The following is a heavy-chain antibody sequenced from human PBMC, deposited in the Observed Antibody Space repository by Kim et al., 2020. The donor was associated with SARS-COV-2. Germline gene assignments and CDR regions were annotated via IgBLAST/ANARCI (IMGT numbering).Heavy chain of an antibody. D-gene: IGHD3-9*01. CDR1: GGSISTYS. CDR3: ARDASSILTGYHYGDGMDV. V-gene: IGHV4-59*01. Sequence: SETLSLTCTVSGGSISTYSWSWIRRPPGKGLEWIGYIYYSGSTNYNPSLKSRVTISVDTSKNQFSLKLSSVTAADTAVYYCARDASSILTGYHYGDGMDVWGQGTTVTVSS. CDR2: IYYSGST. J-gene: IGHJ6*02.